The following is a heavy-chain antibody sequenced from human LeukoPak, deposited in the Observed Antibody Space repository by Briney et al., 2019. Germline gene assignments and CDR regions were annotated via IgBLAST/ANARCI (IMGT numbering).Heavy chain of an antibody. CDR3: TKDRWELPKRNYMDV. CDR2: ISGSGGST. J-gene: IGHJ6*03. V-gene: IGHV3-23*01. Sequence: PGGSLRLSCAASGFTFSSYAMSWVRQAPGKGLEWVSAISGSGGSTYYADSVKGRFTISRDNSKNTLYLQMNSLRAEDTAVYYCTKDRWELPKRNYMDVWGKGTTVTVSS. CDR1: GFTFSSYA. D-gene: IGHD1-26*01.